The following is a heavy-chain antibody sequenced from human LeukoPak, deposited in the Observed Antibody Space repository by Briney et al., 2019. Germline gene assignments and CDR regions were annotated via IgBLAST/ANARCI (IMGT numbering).Heavy chain of an antibody. CDR2: IYHSGST. J-gene: IGHJ6*03. V-gene: IGHV4-38-2*02. Sequence: SETLSLTCTVSGYSISSGYYWGWIRQPPGKGLEWIGSIYHSGSTYYNPSLKSRVTISVDTSKNQFSLKLSSVTAADTAVYYCARQPRPYYYYMDVWGKGTTVTVSS. CDR3: ARQPRPYYYYMDV. CDR1: GYSISSGYY.